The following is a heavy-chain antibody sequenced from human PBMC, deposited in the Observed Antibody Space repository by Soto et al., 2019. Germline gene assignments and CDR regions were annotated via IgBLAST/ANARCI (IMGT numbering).Heavy chain of an antibody. CDR2: IYYSGST. J-gene: IGHJ6*02. CDR3: ARQEVVAVAGQYYYYGMDV. Sequence: QVQLQESGPGLVKPSETLSLTCTVSGGSISSYYWSWIRQPPGKGLEWIGYIYYSGSTNYNPSLKSRVTISVDTSKNQFSLKLSSVTDADTAVYYCARQEVVAVAGQYYYYGMDVWGQGTTVTVSS. CDR1: GGSISSYY. V-gene: IGHV4-59*08. D-gene: IGHD6-19*01.